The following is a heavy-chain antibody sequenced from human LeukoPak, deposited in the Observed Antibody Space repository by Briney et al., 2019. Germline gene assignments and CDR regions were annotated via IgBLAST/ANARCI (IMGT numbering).Heavy chain of an antibody. Sequence: GGSLRLSCAASGFTFSSYGMHWVRQAPGKGLEWVAVISYDGSNKYYADSVKGRFTISRDNSKNTLYLQMNSLRAEDTAVYYCAKEMIWFGELLPPDAFDIWGQGTMVTVSS. D-gene: IGHD3-10*01. CDR3: AKEMIWFGELLPPDAFDI. CDR2: ISYDGSNK. J-gene: IGHJ3*02. V-gene: IGHV3-30*18. CDR1: GFTFSSYG.